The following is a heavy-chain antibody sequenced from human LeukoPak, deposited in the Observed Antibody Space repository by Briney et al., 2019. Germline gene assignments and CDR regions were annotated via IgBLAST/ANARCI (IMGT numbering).Heavy chain of an antibody. CDR3: AKGRMLSDYVRIGLFDY. V-gene: IGHV3-23*01. Sequence: GGSLRLSCAASGFTFSSYWMSWVRQAPGKGLEWVSAISGSGGSTYYADSVKGRFTISRDNSKNTLYLQMNSLRAEDTAVYYCAKGRMLSDYVRIGLFDYWGQGTLVTVSS. CDR2: ISGSGGST. D-gene: IGHD3-10*02. CDR1: GFTFSSYW. J-gene: IGHJ4*02.